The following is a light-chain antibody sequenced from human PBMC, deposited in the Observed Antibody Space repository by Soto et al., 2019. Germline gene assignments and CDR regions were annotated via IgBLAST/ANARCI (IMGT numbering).Light chain of an antibody. Sequence: QSALTQPPSASGSPGQSVTISCTGTSSDVGGYKYVSWYQQHPGKAPKLMIYEVNKRPSGVPDRFSGSKSGNTASLTVSGLQAEDEADYYCNSYAGSNNDVLFGGGTKLTVL. CDR3: NSYAGSNNDVL. CDR2: EVN. CDR1: SSDVGGYKY. J-gene: IGLJ2*01. V-gene: IGLV2-8*01.